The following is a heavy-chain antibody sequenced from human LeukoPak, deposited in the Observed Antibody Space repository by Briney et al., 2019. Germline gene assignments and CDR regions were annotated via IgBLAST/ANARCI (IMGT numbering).Heavy chain of an antibody. D-gene: IGHD7-27*01. CDR3: AKGLGTFNGQPFDV. CDR2: LSYDGSDK. V-gene: IGHV3-30*18. J-gene: IGHJ3*01. Sequence: GRSLRLSCAASGFIFSSYGMHWVRQAPGKGLEWLGVLSYDGSDKYYAHSVKGRFTISRDSSKNTLYLQMNSLRAEDTAVYYCAKGLGTFNGQPFDVWGQGTMVTVSS. CDR1: GFIFSSYG.